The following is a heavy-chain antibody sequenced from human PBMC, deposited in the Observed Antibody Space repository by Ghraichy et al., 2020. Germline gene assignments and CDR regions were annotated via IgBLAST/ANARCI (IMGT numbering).Heavy chain of an antibody. V-gene: IGHV3-33*01. D-gene: IGHD2-15*01. CDR3: ARVLPAAYFDY. CDR1: GFTFSSYG. Sequence: GGSLRLSCAASGFTFSSYGMHWVRQAPGKGLEWVAVIWYDGSNKYYADSVNGRFTISRDNSKNTLYLQMNSLRAEDTAVYYCARVLPAAYFDYWGQGTLVTVSS. J-gene: IGHJ4*02. CDR2: IWYDGSNK.